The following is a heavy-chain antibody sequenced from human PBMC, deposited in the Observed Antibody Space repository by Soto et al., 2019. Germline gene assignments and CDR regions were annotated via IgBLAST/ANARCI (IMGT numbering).Heavy chain of an antibody. V-gene: IGHV3-23*01. Sequence: GGTLRLSCAASGFTFSSYAMNWVRKPQGPGLERVSAISGSGGSTYYADSVKGRFTISRDNSKNTLYLQMNSLRAEDTAVYYCARARVTIFGVVPRYHFDYWGQGTLVTVSS. CDR1: GFTFSSYA. CDR3: ARARVTIFGVVPRYHFDY. J-gene: IGHJ4*02. CDR2: ISGSGGST. D-gene: IGHD3-3*01.